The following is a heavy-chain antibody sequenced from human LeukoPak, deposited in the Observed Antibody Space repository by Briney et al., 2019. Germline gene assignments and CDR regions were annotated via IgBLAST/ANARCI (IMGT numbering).Heavy chain of an antibody. D-gene: IGHD1-26*01. CDR3: TRSLVVGATYPYH. CDR1: GFTFSSYG. CDR2: ISSSSTI. Sequence: GGSLRLSCAASGFTFSSYGMTWVRQAPGKGLEWVSYISSSSTIYYADSVKGRFTISRDNAKNSLYLQLNSLRAEDTVVYYCTRSLVVGATYPYHWGQGTLVTVSS. J-gene: IGHJ5*02. V-gene: IGHV3-48*01.